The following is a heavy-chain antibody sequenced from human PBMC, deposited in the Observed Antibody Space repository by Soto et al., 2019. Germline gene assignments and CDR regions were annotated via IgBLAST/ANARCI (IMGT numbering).Heavy chain of an antibody. D-gene: IGHD1-7*01. CDR2: IYYSGST. J-gene: IGHJ4*02. Sequence: KSSETLSLTCTVSGGSISSGDYYWSWIRQPPGKGLEWIGYIYYSGSTYYNPSIKSRVTISVDTSKNQFSLKLSSVTAADTALYYCARIGSLKYYGTTGYSHYWGPGTLVTVSS. CDR1: GGSISSGDYY. CDR3: ARIGSLKYYGTTGYSHY. V-gene: IGHV4-30-4*01.